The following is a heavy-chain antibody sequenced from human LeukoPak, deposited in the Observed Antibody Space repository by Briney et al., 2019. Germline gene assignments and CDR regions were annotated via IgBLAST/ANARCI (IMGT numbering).Heavy chain of an antibody. Sequence: GGSLRLSCAASGFTFSSYGMHWVRQAPGKGLEWVSAISGSGGSTYYADSVKGRFTISRDNSKNTLYLQMNSLRAEDTAVYYCAKRRSWFGESFDYWGQGTLVTVSS. D-gene: IGHD3-10*01. CDR3: AKRRSWFGESFDY. CDR1: GFTFSSYG. J-gene: IGHJ4*02. V-gene: IGHV3-23*01. CDR2: ISGSGGST.